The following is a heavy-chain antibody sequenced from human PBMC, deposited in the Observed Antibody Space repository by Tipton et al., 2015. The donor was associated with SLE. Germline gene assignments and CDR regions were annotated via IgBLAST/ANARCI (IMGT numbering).Heavy chain of an antibody. CDR3: ASPGTYGSGALDL. CDR2: IIDSGRT. J-gene: IGHJ5*02. V-gene: IGHV4-34*12. Sequence: TLSLTCAVYGGTFSGHYWTWIRQSPGKGLEWIGDIIDSGRTNYNPSLKSRVTISIDTSKSHFFLRLRSVTAADTAVYYCASPGTYGSGALDLWGHGALVVVSS. CDR1: GGTFSGHY. D-gene: IGHD3-10*01.